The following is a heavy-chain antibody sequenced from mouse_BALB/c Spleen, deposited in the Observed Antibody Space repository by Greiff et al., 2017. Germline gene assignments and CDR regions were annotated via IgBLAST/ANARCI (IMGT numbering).Heavy chain of an antibody. V-gene: IGHV5-2*01. CDR1: EYEFPSHD. J-gene: IGHJ3*01. D-gene: IGHD1-1*01. Sequence: EVMLVESGGGLVQPGESLKLSCESNEYEFPSHDMSWVRKSPEKRLELVAAINSDGGSTYYPDTMERRFIISRDNTKKTLYLQMSSLRSEDTALYYCASPSYYGGGGWFAYWGQGTLVTVSA. CDR2: INSDGGST. CDR3: ASPSYYGGGGWFAY.